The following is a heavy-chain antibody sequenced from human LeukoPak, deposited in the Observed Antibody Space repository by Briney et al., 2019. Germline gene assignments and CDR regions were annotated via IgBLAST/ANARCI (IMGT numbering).Heavy chain of an antibody. J-gene: IGHJ4*02. Sequence: PGGSLRLSCAASGFTFSSYAMSWVRQAPGKGLEWVSALTGSGATTNYADSVKGRFTISGDTSRTTLYLQMNGLRAEDTAVYYCAKECDYSPGHKFDLWGQGTLVTVYS. V-gene: IGHV3-23*01. D-gene: IGHD3-10*01. CDR1: GFTFSSYA. CDR2: LTGSGATT. CDR3: AKECDYSPGHKFDL.